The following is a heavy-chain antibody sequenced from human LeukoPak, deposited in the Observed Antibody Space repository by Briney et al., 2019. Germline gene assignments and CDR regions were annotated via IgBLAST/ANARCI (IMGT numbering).Heavy chain of an antibody. Sequence: ASVKVSCKASGYTFTKYAINWVRQAPGQGLEWMGWINTNTGNPTYAQGFTGRFVFSLDTSGSTAYLQTSSLKAEDTAVYYCARDSTGTTEYGMDVWGQGTTVTVSS. V-gene: IGHV7-4-1*02. J-gene: IGHJ6*02. CDR3: ARDSTGTTEYGMDV. CDR1: GYTFTKYA. D-gene: IGHD1-1*01. CDR2: INTNTGNP.